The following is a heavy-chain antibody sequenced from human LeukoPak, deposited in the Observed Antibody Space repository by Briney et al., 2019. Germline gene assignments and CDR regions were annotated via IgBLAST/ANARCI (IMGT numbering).Heavy chain of an antibody. CDR2: INPTGGST. CDR3: ARDWGVTWVDSSWYDGGRYFDY. CDR1: GYTFTSYY. Sequence: ASVKVSCKASGYTFTSYYMHWVRQAPGQGLEWMGLINPTGGSTGYAQKFQGRVTMTRDMSTSTVYMELSSLRSEDTAVYYCARDWGVTWVDSSWYDGGRYFDYWGQGTLVTVSS. V-gene: IGHV1-46*01. J-gene: IGHJ4*02. D-gene: IGHD6-13*01.